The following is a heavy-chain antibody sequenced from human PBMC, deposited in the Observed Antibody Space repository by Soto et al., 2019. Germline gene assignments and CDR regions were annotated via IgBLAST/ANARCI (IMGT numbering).Heavy chain of an antibody. D-gene: IGHD1-1*01. J-gene: IGHJ4*02. CDR3: XKGXWNDV. CDR1: GFTFSTFD. Sequence: EVQLLESGGGLVQPGGSLRLSCAASGFTFSTFDMNWVRQTPGKGLEWVSSIVSSGSRTYYADSVKGRFTISRDNSKDTLYLQMNSLRVEDTAXXXXXKGXWNDVWGQGTLVTVSS. V-gene: IGHV3-23*01. CDR2: IVSSGSRT.